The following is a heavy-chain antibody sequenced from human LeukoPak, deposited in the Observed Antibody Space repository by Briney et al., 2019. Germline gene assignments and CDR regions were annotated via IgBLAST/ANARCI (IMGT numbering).Heavy chain of an antibody. Sequence: GGFLRLSCAASGFTFSSYWMHWVRQAPGKGLVWVSRINTDGSSTIYADSVKGRFTISRDNTKNTLYLQMNSLRAEDTAVYYCARGVTEQGYDCWGQGTLVTVSS. J-gene: IGHJ4*02. CDR2: INTDGSST. CDR3: ARGVTEQGYDC. CDR1: GFTFSSYW. D-gene: IGHD1-14*01. V-gene: IGHV3-74*01.